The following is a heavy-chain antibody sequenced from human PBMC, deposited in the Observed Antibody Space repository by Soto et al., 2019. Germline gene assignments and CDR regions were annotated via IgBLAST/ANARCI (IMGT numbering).Heavy chain of an antibody. CDR1: GYTFTGYY. Sequence: ASVKGSCKASGYTFTGYYMHWVRQAPGQGLEWMGWINPNSGGTNYAQKFQGRVTMTRDTSISTAYMELSRLRSDDTAVYYCARELQWLDTAAFDIWGQGTMVTVSS. V-gene: IGHV1-2*02. CDR2: INPNSGGT. J-gene: IGHJ3*02. CDR3: ARELQWLDTAAFDI. D-gene: IGHD6-19*01.